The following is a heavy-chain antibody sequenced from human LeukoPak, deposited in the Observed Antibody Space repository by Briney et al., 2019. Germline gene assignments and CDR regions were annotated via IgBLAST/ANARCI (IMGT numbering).Heavy chain of an antibody. Sequence: GGSLRLSCAASGFTFSSYGMHWVHQAPGKGLEWVAVIWYDGSNKYYADSVKGRFTISRDNSKNTLYLQMNSLRAEDTAVYYCAREARWLRCLDHWGQGTLVTVSS. J-gene: IGHJ5*02. CDR2: IWYDGSNK. CDR1: GFTFSSYG. V-gene: IGHV3-33*01. CDR3: AREARWLRCLDH. D-gene: IGHD4-17*01.